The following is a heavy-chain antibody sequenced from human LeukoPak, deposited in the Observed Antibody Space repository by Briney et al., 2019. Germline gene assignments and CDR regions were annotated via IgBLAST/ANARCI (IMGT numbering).Heavy chain of an antibody. Sequence: PSETLSLTCTVSGGSISSSSYYWSWIRQPAGKGLEWIGLVHSSGSTSYNPSLKSRVTVSIDTSMKQFSLNLRSVTAADTAVYYCVAGFFRVKVVRGPTTFDYWGQGILVTVSS. J-gene: IGHJ4*02. CDR3: VAGFFRVKVVRGPTTFDY. D-gene: IGHD3-10*01. CDR1: GGSISSSSYY. CDR2: VHSSGST. V-gene: IGHV4-61*02.